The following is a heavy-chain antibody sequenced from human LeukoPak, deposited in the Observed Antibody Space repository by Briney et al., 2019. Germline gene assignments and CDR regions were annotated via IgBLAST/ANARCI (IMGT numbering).Heavy chain of an antibody. Sequence: PGGSLRLSCAASGFTFSSYSMNWVRQATGKGLEWVSSISSSCIYIYYADSVKGRFTISRDNAKNSLYLQMNSLRAEDTAVYYCARSRQHHYESSGNYKIFNWYFDLWGRGTLVTVSS. J-gene: IGHJ2*01. CDR2: ISSSCIYI. CDR3: ARSRQHHYESSGNYKIFNWYFDL. V-gene: IGHV3-21*01. CDR1: GFTFSSYS. D-gene: IGHD3-22*01.